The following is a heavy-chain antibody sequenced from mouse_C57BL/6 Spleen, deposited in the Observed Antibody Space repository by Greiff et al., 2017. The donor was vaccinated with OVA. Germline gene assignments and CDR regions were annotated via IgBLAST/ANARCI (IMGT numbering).Heavy chain of an antibody. CDR3: AREGGYYGSSYPFAY. J-gene: IGHJ3*01. CDR2: IHPNSGST. CDR1: GYTFTSYW. Sequence: QVQLQQPGAELVKPGASVKLSCKASGYTFTSYWMHWVKQRPGQGLEWIGMIHPNSGSTNYNEKFKSKATLTVDKSSSTAYMQLSSLTSEDSAVYYCAREGGYYGSSYPFAYWGQGTLVTVSA. V-gene: IGHV1-64*01. D-gene: IGHD1-1*01.